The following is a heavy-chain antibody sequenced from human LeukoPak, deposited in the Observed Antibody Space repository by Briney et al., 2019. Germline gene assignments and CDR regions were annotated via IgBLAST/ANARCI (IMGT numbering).Heavy chain of an antibody. J-gene: IGHJ4*02. Sequence: GGSLRLSCAASGFTFSSYGMSWVRQAPGKGLEWVSSISGNNYYIFYADSMKGRFTISRDNAQNALFLQMNGLRADDTAVYYCARGHYYDSSGSLDYWGQGTLVTVSS. V-gene: IGHV3-21*01. D-gene: IGHD3-22*01. CDR2: ISGNNYYI. CDR1: GFTFSSYG. CDR3: ARGHYYDSSGSLDY.